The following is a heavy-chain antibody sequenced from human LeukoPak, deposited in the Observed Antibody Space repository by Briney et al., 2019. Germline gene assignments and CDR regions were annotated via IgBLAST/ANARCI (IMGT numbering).Heavy chain of an antibody. Sequence: GGSLRLSCAASGFTFSSYAMSWGRQAPGRGLEWVSAISGSGGSTYYADSVKGRFTISRDDSKNTLYLQMNSLRAEDTAVYYCAKGYYYDSSGDAFDIWGQGTMLTVSS. CDR3: AKGYYYDSSGDAFDI. CDR2: ISGSGGST. CDR1: GFTFSSYA. J-gene: IGHJ3*02. V-gene: IGHV3-23*01. D-gene: IGHD3-22*01.